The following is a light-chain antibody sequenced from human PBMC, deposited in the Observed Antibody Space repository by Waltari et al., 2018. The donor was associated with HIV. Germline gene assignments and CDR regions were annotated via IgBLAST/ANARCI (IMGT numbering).Light chain of an antibody. J-gene: IGLJ3*02. CDR3: SAWDSSLGAWV. V-gene: IGLV10-54*04. CDR1: SHNVGNQG. Sequence: QAGLTQPPSVSKDLRQTATLTCTGNSHNVGNQGATWLQHHQGHPPKVLAYRNKNRRSGFSERFSASRSRNTASLTITGLQPEDEADYYCSAWDSSLGAWVFGGGTKLTVL. CDR2: RNK.